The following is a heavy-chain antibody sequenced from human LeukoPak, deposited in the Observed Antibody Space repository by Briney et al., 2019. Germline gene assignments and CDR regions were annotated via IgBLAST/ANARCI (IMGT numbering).Heavy chain of an antibody. CDR3: ARGSIMATPAAAFDI. Sequence: ASETLSLTCTVSGGSISSYYWSWIRQPPGKGLEWIGSIYYSGTTYYSPSLKSRVTISVDTSKTQFSLRLSSVTAADTAVYYCARGSIMATPAAAFDIWGQGTMVTVSS. CDR1: GGSISSYY. CDR2: IYYSGTT. J-gene: IGHJ3*02. D-gene: IGHD5-24*01. V-gene: IGHV4-59*04.